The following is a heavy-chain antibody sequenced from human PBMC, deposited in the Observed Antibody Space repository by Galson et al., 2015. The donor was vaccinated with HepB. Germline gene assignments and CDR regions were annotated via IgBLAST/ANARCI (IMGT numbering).Heavy chain of an antibody. CDR1: GGTFSSYA. CDR3: ARDRITMVRGVANWFDP. CDR2: IIPIFGTA. J-gene: IGHJ5*02. Sequence: SVKVSCKASGGTFSSYAISWVRQAPGQGLEWMGGIIPIFGTANYAQKFQGRVTITADESTSTAYMELSSLRSEDTAVYYCARDRITMVRGVANWFDPWGQGTLVTVSS. D-gene: IGHD3-10*01. V-gene: IGHV1-69*13.